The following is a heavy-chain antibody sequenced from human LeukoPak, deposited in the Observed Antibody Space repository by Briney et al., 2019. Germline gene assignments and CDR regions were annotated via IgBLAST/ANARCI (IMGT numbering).Heavy chain of an antibody. V-gene: IGHV6-1*01. J-gene: IGHJ3*02. CDR2: TYYRSKWYY. CDR1: GDSVSSNTGG. Sequence: SQTLSLTCAISGDSVSSNTGGWNWIRQSPSRGLEWLGRTYYRSKWYYDYAVSVKSRISINPDTSKNQFSLQLNSVTPEDTAVYYCARGGGSDALDAFDIWGQGTMVTVSS. D-gene: IGHD1-26*01. CDR3: ARGGGSDALDAFDI.